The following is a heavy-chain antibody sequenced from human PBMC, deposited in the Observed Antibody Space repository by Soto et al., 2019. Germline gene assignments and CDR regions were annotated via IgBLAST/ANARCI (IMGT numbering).Heavy chain of an antibody. V-gene: IGHV1-69*01. J-gene: IGHJ3*02. D-gene: IGHD4-17*01. CDR3: ARSRATTVVFDI. CDR1: GASFRTDA. Sequence: QVQLVQSGTEVKNPGSSVRVSCKASGASFRTDAISWVRQAPGQGLEWMGRIVPVFGTTNFAQRFQGRVTITADESTRTAYMDPSSLRSEDTAVYYCARSRATTVVFDIWGQGTIVTVSS. CDR2: IVPVFGTT.